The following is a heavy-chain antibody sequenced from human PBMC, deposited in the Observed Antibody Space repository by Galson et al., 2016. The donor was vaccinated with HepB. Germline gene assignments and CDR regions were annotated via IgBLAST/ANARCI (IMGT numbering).Heavy chain of an antibody. CDR2: DSMDGRRK. CDR1: GFTFRNYG. V-gene: IGHV3-30*18. J-gene: IGHJ4*02. Sequence: SLRLSCAASGFTFRNYGMTWVRQAPGKGLEWVAADSMDGRRKFYADSVKGRFTISRDNSNNMLFLQMSSLRVDDTAVYYCAKRHEYCPPVGCSVDSWGQGTLVSVSS. D-gene: IGHD2/OR15-2a*01. CDR3: AKRHEYCPPVGCSVDS.